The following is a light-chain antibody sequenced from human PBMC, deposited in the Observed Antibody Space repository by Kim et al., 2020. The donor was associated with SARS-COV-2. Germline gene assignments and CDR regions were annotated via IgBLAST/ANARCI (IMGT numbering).Light chain of an antibody. J-gene: IGKJ2*01. CDR2: SAS. CDR1: RSLLHPNGETY. CDR3: MEALETLYT. V-gene: IGKV2-28*01. Sequence: ESASISCRSSRSLLHPNGETYLDWYLQRPGQSPQLLIYSASNRASGVPDRFSGSGSGTHFTLTIRRVEPEDAGIYYCMEALETLYTFGPGTKLEI.